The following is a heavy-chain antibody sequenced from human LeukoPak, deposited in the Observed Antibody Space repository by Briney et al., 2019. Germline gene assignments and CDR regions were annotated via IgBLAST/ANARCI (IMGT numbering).Heavy chain of an antibody. CDR1: GYTFTGYY. D-gene: IGHD6-6*01. J-gene: IGHJ4*02. V-gene: IGHV1-2*02. CDR2: INPNGGGT. CDR3: ARGHSSLRLYYFDY. Sequence: GASVKVSCKASGYTFTGYYMHWVRQAPGQGLEWVGWINPNGGGTNYAQKFQGRVTMTRDTSISTAYMDLSSLTSEDTAIYYCARGHSSLRLYYFDYWGQGTLVTVSS.